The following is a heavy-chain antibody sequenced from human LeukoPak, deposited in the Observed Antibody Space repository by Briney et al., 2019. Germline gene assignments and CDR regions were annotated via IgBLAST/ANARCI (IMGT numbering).Heavy chain of an antibody. CDR3: AREDSWSGESPFNPT. D-gene: IGHD3-10*01. V-gene: IGHV3-7*01. J-gene: IGHJ4*02. Sequence: PGGSLRLSCAASGFTFSSYWMSWVRQAPGKGLEWVANIKQDGSEKYYVDSVKGRFTISRDNAKNSLYLQMNSLRAEDTAVYYCAREDSWSGESPFNPTWGQGTLVTVSS. CDR1: GFTFSSYW. CDR2: IKQDGSEK.